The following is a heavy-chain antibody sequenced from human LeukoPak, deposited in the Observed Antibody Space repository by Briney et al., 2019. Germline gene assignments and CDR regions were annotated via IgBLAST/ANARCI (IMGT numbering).Heavy chain of an antibody. CDR3: AKGVGATPYYYYYMDV. J-gene: IGHJ6*03. CDR2: ISGSGGST. CDR1: GFTFSSYA. V-gene: IGHV3-23*01. Sequence: GGSLRLSCAASGFTFSSYAMSWVRQAPGKGLEWVSAISGSGGSTYYADSVKGRFTISRDNSKDTLYLQMNSLRAEDTAVYYCAKGVGATPYYYYYMDVWGKGTTVTVSS. D-gene: IGHD1-26*01.